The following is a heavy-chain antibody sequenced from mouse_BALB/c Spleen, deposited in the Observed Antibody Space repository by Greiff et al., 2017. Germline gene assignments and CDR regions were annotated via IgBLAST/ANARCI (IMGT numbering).Heavy chain of an antibody. J-gene: IGHJ2*01. D-gene: IGHD1-2*01. CDR3: ARLTTATRGYFDY. CDR1: GYSFTGYY. CDR2: ISCYNGAT. V-gene: IGHV1S34*01. Sequence: LVKTGASVKISCKASGYSFTGYYMHWVKQSHGKSLEWIGYISCYNGATSYNQKFKGKATFTVDTSSSTAYMQFNSLTSEDSAVYYCARLTTATRGYFDYWGQGTTLTVSS.